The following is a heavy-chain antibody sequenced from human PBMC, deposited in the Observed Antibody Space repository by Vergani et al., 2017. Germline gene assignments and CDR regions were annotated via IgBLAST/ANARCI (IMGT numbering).Heavy chain of an antibody. Sequence: QVQLQESGPGLVKPSEILSLTCTVPGGSVSSGSYYWSWIRQPPGKGLEWIGYIYYSGSTNYNPSLKSRVTISVDTSKNPFSLKLSSVTAADTAVCYCAGGDPSGTYLSLWGYWGQGTLVTVSS. CDR3: AGGDPSGTYLSLWGY. D-gene: IGHD1-14*01. V-gene: IGHV4-61*01. J-gene: IGHJ4*02. CDR2: IYYSGST. CDR1: GGSVSSGSYY.